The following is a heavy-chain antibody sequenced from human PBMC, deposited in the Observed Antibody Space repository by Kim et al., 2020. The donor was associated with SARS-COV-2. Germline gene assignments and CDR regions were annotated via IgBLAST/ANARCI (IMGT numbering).Heavy chain of an antibody. CDR2: FSYNAYT. J-gene: IGHJ6*03. V-gene: IGHV4-59*08. CDR3: ARRVEAASGSWYFYYMDV. CDR1: GASITSDY. D-gene: IGHD6-25*01. Sequence: SETLSLICTVSGASITSDYWTWIRQPPGKGLEWVGFFSYNAYTHYNPSLKSRVSMSRDTSKNQFSLKLTSVTAADTAVYYCARRVEAASGSWYFYYMDVWGKGTTVTVSS.